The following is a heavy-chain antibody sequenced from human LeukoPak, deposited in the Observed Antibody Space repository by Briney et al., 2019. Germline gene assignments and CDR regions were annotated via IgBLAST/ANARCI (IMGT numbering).Heavy chain of an antibody. J-gene: IGHJ4*02. CDR3: ARTIVEWEPDGVNY. D-gene: IGHD1-26*01. Sequence: SQTLSLTCTVSGGSISSGSYYWSWIRQPAGKGLEWIGRICISGSTNYNPSLKSRVTISEDTSQNQFSLKLSSVTAADTAVYYCARTIVEWEPDGVNYWGQGTLVTVSS. V-gene: IGHV4-61*02. CDR1: GGSISSGSYY. CDR2: ICISGST.